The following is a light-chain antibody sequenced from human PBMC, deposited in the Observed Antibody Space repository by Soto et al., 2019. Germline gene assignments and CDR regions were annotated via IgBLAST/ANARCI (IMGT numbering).Light chain of an antibody. Sequence: QSVLTQPPSVSGALGQRVTISCTGSSSNIGADYDVHWYQQLPGTAPKLLIYGNSNRPSGVPDRFSGSKSGTSASLPITGIHAEDAADYYCQSYDSSLSGTWVFGGGTQLTVL. V-gene: IGLV1-40*01. CDR2: GNS. CDR3: QSYDSSLSGTWV. J-gene: IGLJ2*01. CDR1: SSNIGADYD.